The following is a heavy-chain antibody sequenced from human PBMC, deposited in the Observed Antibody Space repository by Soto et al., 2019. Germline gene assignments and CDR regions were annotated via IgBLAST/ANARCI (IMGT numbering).Heavy chain of an antibody. CDR2: ISYDGSNK. CDR3: AKDQNDFWSAVDY. D-gene: IGHD3-3*01. J-gene: IGHJ4*02. V-gene: IGHV3-30*18. Sequence: GGSLRLSCAASGFTFSSYGMHWVRQAPGKGLGWVAVISYDGSNKYYADSVKGRFTISRDNSKNTLYLQMNSLRAEDTAVYYCAKDQNDFWSAVDYWGQGTLVTVSS. CDR1: GFTFSSYG.